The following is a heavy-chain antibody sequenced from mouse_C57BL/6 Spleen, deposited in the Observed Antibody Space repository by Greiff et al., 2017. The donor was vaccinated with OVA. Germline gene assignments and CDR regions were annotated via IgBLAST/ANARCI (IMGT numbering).Heavy chain of an antibody. CDR2: IYPGSGNT. V-gene: IGHV1-66*01. J-gene: IGHJ2*01. CDR1: GYSFTSYY. Sequence: VMLVESGPELVKPGASVKISCKASGYSFTSYYIHWVKQRPGQGLEWIGWIYPGSGNTKYNEKFKGKATLTADTSSSTAYMQLSILTSEDSAVYYCALGGSGFDYWGQGTTLTVSS. CDR3: ALGGSGFDY. D-gene: IGHD4-1*01.